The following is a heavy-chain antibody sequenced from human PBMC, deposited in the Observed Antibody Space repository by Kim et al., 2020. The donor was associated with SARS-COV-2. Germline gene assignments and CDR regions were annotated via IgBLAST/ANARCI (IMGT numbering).Heavy chain of an antibody. Sequence: ASVKVSCKASGYTFTTYDVNWVRQAPGQGLEWMGWVSPNNGNTGYAQQFHGRVIMTRDTSTSTAYMELNNLKSEDTAVYYCARGLGEGATNWFDSWGPGTLVTVSS. CDR3: ARGLGEGATNWFDS. CDR1: GYTFTTYD. CDR2: VSPNNGNT. D-gene: IGHD1-26*01. J-gene: IGHJ5*01. V-gene: IGHV1-8*01.